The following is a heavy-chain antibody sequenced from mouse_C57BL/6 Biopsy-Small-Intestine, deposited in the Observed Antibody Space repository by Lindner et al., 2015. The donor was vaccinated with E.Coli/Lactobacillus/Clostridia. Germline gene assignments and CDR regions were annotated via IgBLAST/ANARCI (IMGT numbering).Heavy chain of an antibody. V-gene: IGHV1-82*01. CDR1: GYAFSSSW. CDR2: IYPGDGHS. Sequence: VQLQESGPELVIPGASVKISCKASGYAFSSSWMNWVKQRPGKGLEWIGRIYPGDGHSNYNENFKGKATLTADKSSSTVYMQLTNLTSEDSAVYFCTREDGSGPFPYWGQGTLVTVSA. CDR3: TREDGSGPFPY. J-gene: IGHJ3*01. D-gene: IGHD1-1*01.